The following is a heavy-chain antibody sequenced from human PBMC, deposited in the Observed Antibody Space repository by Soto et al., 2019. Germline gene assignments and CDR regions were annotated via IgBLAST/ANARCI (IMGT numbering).Heavy chain of an antibody. CDR2: ISYDGSNK. CDR3: AKDGEAAGTLGPFDP. V-gene: IGHV3-30*18. J-gene: IGHJ5*02. CDR1: GFTFSSYG. D-gene: IGHD6-13*01. Sequence: PGGSLRLSCAASGFTFSSYGMHWVRQAPGKGLEWVAVISYDGSNKYYADSVKGRFTISRDNSKNTLYLQMNSLRAEDTAVYYCAKDGEAAGTLGPFDPWGQGTLVTVSS.